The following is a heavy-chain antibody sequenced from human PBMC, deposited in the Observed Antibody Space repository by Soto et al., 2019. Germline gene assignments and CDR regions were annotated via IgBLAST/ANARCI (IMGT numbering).Heavy chain of an antibody. V-gene: IGHV4-34*01. D-gene: IGHD3-16*02. J-gene: IGHJ4*02. CDR1: GGSFSGYY. CDR2: INHSGST. Sequence: SETLSLTCAVYGGSFSGYYWSWIRQPPGKGLEWIGEINHSGSTNYNPSLKSRVTISVDTSKNQLSLKLSSVTAADTAVYYCARARYDYIWGSYRPGYFDYWGQGTLVTVSS. CDR3: ARARYDYIWGSYRPGYFDY.